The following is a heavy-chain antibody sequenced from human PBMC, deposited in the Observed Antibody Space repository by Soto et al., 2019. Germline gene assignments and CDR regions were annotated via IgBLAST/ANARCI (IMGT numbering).Heavy chain of an antibody. Sequence: PGGSLRLSCAASGFTFSSYAMSWVRQAPGKGLEWVSAISGSGGSTYYADSVKGRFTISRDNSKNTLYLQMNSLRAEDTAVYYCARGRRVLRFLEWFHYYYYGMDVWGQGTTVTVSS. CDR3: ARGRRVLRFLEWFHYYYYGMDV. CDR1: GFTFSSYA. J-gene: IGHJ6*02. D-gene: IGHD3-3*01. V-gene: IGHV3-23*01. CDR2: ISGSGGST.